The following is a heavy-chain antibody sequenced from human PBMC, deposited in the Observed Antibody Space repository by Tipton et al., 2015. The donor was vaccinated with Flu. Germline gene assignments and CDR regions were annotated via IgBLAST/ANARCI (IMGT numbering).Heavy chain of an antibody. J-gene: IGHJ5*01. CDR2: IKQDGSEK. D-gene: IGHD1-26*01. CDR3: ARRTDSGSFNWFDS. Sequence: QLVQSGGGVVQPGRSLRLSCAASGFTFSSYWMHWVRQAPGKGLEWVANIKQDGSEKYYVDSVKGRFTISRDNAKNSLYLQMNSLRAEDTAVYYCARRTDSGSFNWFDSWGHGTLVTVSS. V-gene: IGHV3-7*03. CDR1: GFTFSSYW.